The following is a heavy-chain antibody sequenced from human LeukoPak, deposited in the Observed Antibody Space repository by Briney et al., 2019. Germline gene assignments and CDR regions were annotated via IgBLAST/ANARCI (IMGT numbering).Heavy chain of an antibody. CDR3: ATGSGYYYDH. J-gene: IGHJ4*02. D-gene: IGHD3-22*01. CDR1: AFIFSGHW. CDR2: VHHDGSER. V-gene: IGHV3-33*08. Sequence: GGSLRLSCEGSAFIFSGHWMNWVRQTPGKGLEWVAVVHHDGSERYYADSVKGRFTISRDNSKNTLCVQMDSLRVEDTAVYYCATGSGYYYDHWGQGTLVTVSS.